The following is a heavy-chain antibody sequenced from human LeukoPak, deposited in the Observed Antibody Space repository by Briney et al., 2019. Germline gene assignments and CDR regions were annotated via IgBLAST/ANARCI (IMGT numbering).Heavy chain of an antibody. CDR2: ISGSGGST. Sequence: PGGSLRLSXAASGFTFSSYAMSWVRQAPGKGMEWVSVISGSGGSTYYADSVKGRFTISRDNSKNTLYLQMNSLRAEDTAVYYCAKFLPTHIVVANYYFDYWGQGTLVTVSS. CDR1: GFTFSSYA. J-gene: IGHJ4*02. CDR3: AKFLPTHIVVANYYFDY. V-gene: IGHV3-23*01. D-gene: IGHD2-21*01.